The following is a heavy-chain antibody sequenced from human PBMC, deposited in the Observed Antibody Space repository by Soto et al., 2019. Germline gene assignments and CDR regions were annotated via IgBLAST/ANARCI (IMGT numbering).Heavy chain of an antibody. J-gene: IGHJ5*02. V-gene: IGHV4-39*01. Sequence: SETLSLTCTASGGSISSSSYYWGWIRQPPGKGLEWIGSIYYSGSTYYNPSLKSRVTISVDTSKNQFSLKLSSVTAADTAVYYCARHQSHSSSYVDPWGQGTLVTVS. CDR1: GGSISSSSYY. CDR3: ARHQSHSSSYVDP. CDR2: IYYSGST. D-gene: IGHD6-13*01.